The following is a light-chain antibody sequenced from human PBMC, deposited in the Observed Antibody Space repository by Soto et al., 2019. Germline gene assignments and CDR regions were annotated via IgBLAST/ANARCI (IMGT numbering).Light chain of an antibody. Sequence: EIVLTQSPATLSLSPGERATLSCRASQSVSSYLAWYQQKPGQAPRLLIYEASNRATCIPARFSGSGSGTDFTLTISSLEPEDFAVYYCQQRSNGPSYTFGQGTKLEIK. CDR1: QSVSSY. CDR3: QQRSNGPSYT. CDR2: EAS. V-gene: IGKV3-11*01. J-gene: IGKJ2*01.